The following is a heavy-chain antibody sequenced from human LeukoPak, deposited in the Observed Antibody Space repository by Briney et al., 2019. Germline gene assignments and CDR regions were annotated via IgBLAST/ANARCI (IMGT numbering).Heavy chain of an antibody. D-gene: IGHD6-19*01. CDR1: GFTFSSYG. J-gene: IGHJ6*03. V-gene: IGHV3-23*01. CDR2: ISGSGGST. Sequence: PGGSLRLSCAASGFTFSSYGMSWVRQAPGKGLEWVSAISGSGGSTYYADSVKGRFTISRDNSKNTLYLQMNSLRAEDTAVYYCAKAEESSGWYYYYYYYMDVWGKGTTVTISS. CDR3: AKAEESSGWYYYYYYYMDV.